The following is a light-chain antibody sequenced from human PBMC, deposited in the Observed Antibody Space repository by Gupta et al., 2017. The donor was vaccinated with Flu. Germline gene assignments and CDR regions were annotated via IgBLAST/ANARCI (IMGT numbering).Light chain of an antibody. CDR2: EVS. CDR3: LSYTRSSALV. J-gene: IGLJ2*01. CDR1: SSDVGGYDY. Sequence: QSALTQPASVSGSPGQSITISCTGTSSDVGGYDYVSWYQQHPGKAPKLMIYEVSHRPSGVSDRFSAPKSGNTASLTISGLQAEDEADYYCLSYTRSSALVFGGGTKLTVL. V-gene: IGLV2-14*01.